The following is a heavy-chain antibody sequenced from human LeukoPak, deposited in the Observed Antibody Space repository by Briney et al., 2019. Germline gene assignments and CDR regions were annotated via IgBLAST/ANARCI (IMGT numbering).Heavy chain of an antibody. CDR1: GGTFSSYA. V-gene: IGHV1-69*01. J-gene: IGHJ5*02. D-gene: IGHD3-10*01. CDR3: AGGRLMVRGLNWFDP. CDR2: IIPIFGTA. Sequence: VASVKVSCKASGGTFSSYAISWVRQAPGQGLEWMGGIIPIFGTANYAQKFQGRVTITADESTSTAYMELSSLRSEDTAVYYCAGGRLMVRGLNWFDPWGQGTPVTVSS.